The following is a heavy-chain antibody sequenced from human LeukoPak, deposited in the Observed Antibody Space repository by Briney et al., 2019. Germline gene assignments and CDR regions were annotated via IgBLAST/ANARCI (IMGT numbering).Heavy chain of an antibody. D-gene: IGHD2-15*01. CDR3: ARLGAGYCSGGSCDGAFDI. V-gene: IGHV3-21*01. CDR1: GFTFSSYS. J-gene: IGHJ3*02. Sequence: GGSLRLSCAASGFTFSSYSMNWVRQAPGKGLEWVSSISSSSSYIYYADSVKGRFTISRDNAKNSLYLQMNSLRAEDTAVYYCARLGAGYCSGGSCDGAFDIWGQGTMVTVSS. CDR2: ISSSSSYI.